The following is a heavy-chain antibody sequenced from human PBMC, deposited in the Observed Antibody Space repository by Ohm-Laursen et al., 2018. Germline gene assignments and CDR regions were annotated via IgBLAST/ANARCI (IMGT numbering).Heavy chain of an antibody. CDR1: GFTFSEYA. D-gene: IGHD3-10*01. CDR3: AKVLSMVRGGFDP. V-gene: IGHV3-9*01. CDR2: INWSSGNI. J-gene: IGHJ5*02. Sequence: SLRLSCAASGFTFSEYAMHWVRHVPGKGLEWVSGINWSSGNIDYADSVKGRFTISRDNAKNSLYLQMNSLRAEDTALYYCAKVLSMVRGGFDPWGQGTLVTVSS.